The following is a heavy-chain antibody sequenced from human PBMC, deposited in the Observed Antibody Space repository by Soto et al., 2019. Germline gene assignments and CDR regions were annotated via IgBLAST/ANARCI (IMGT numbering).Heavy chain of an antibody. V-gene: IGHV5-51*01. J-gene: IGHJ4*02. CDR1: GYSFTNCW. Sequence: GESLKISCKGSGYSFTNCWIGWVRQMPGKGLERMGIIYPGDSDTRYSPSFQGQVTISADKSISTAYLQWSSLTASDTAMYYCARLDHDSSGYLKGLDYWGQGTLVTVSS. CDR3: ARLDHDSSGYLKGLDY. CDR2: IYPGDSDT. D-gene: IGHD3-22*01.